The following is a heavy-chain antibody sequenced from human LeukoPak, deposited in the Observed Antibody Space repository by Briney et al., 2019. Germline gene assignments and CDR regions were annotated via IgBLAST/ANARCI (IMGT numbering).Heavy chain of an antibody. V-gene: IGHV3-7*03. Sequence: SGGSLRLSCAGSGFTFSDYWMTWVRQTPGKGLEWVANINEDGSDKYYVDSVKGRFTISRDNARNSLFLQMSDLRAEDTAIYYCARVYTRMVLIFDLWGQGALVTVSS. J-gene: IGHJ4*02. CDR3: ARVYTRMVLIFDL. D-gene: IGHD5-18*01. CDR1: GFTFSDYW. CDR2: INEDGSDK.